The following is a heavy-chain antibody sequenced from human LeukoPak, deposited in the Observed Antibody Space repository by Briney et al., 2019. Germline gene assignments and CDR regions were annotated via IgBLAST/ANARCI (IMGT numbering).Heavy chain of an antibody. Sequence: PGGSLRLSCAASGFTFSSYGMHWVRQAPGKGLEWVAFIRYDGSNKYYADSVKGRFTISRDNSKNTLYLQMNSLRAEDTAVYYCAKDPHPGAYDSSGPDYWGQGTLVTVSS. CDR2: IRYDGSNK. CDR3: AKDPHPGAYDSSGPDY. CDR1: GFTFSSYG. V-gene: IGHV3-30*02. D-gene: IGHD3-22*01. J-gene: IGHJ4*02.